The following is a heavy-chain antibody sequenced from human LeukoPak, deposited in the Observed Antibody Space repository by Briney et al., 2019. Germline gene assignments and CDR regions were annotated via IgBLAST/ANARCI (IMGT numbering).Heavy chain of an antibody. CDR3: ARIALGYCSGGSCYSIPWFDP. CDR2: MKGDGSST. Sequence: PGGSLRLSCVASGFTFSTHWMHWVRHAPGKGLVWVSRMKGDGSSTKYADSVKGRFTISRDNAKNPLYLQMTSLRAEDTAVYYCARIALGYCSGGSCYSIPWFDPWGQGTLVTVSS. J-gene: IGHJ5*02. CDR1: GFTFSTHW. V-gene: IGHV3-74*01. D-gene: IGHD2-15*01.